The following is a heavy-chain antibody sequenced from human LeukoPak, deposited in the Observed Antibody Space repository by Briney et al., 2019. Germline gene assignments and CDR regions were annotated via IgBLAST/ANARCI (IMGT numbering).Heavy chain of an antibody. D-gene: IGHD3-22*01. CDR3: ATDSSGYYSGYYYYYMDV. CDR1: GGSISSSSYY. J-gene: IGHJ6*03. Sequence: SETLSLTCTVSGGSISSSSYYWGWIRQPPGKGLEWIGSIYYSGSTYYNPSLKSRVTISVDTSKNQFSLKLSSVTAADTAVYYCATDSSGYYSGYYYYYMDVWGKGTTVTISS. CDR2: IYYSGST. V-gene: IGHV4-39*07.